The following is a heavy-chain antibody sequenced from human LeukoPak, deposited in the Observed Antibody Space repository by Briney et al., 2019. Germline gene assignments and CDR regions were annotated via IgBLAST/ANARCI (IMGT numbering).Heavy chain of an antibody. CDR3: ARGLGSATLSDAFDI. D-gene: IGHD2-15*01. V-gene: IGHV1-2*02. CDR1: GYTFTGYY. Sequence: GASVKLSCKASGYTFTGYYMHWVRQAPGQGLEWMGWIKPINGGTNYAQKFQGRVTMTRDTSISTAYMELSRLRSDDTAVYYCARGLGSATLSDAFDIWGQGTMVTVSS. CDR2: IKPINGGT. J-gene: IGHJ3*02.